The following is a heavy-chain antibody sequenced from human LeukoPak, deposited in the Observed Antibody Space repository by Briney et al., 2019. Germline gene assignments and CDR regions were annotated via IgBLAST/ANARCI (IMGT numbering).Heavy chain of an antibody. Sequence: GGSLRLSCAASGFTFSRCGMNWVRQAPGRGLEWVALISYDGTDKYYVDSVKGRFTIFRDNSENTLYLNMNSLRNEDTAVYYCARVYSSGMDVWGQGTTVTVSS. J-gene: IGHJ6*02. D-gene: IGHD6-13*01. CDR2: ISYDGTDK. V-gene: IGHV3-30*03. CDR3: ARVYSSGMDV. CDR1: GFTFSRCG.